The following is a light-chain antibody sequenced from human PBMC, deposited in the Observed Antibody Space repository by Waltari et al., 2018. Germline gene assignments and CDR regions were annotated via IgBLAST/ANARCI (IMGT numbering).Light chain of an antibody. V-gene: IGLV3-1*01. CDR3: QAWDSDSVV. J-gene: IGLJ2*01. Sequence: SYELTQPPSVSVSPGQTVSIPCSGDELGEQYVCWYQQKLGPSPMLVIYEDSLRPSGIPGRFSGSNSGNTATLTISGTQAMDEADYYCQAWDSDSVVFGGGTKLTVL. CDR1: ELGEQY. CDR2: EDS.